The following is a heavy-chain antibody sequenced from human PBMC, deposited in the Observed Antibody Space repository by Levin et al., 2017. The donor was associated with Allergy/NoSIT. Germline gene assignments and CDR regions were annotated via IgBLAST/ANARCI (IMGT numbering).Heavy chain of an antibody. CDR1: GFTFSNYG. V-gene: IGHV3-23*01. D-gene: IGHD4-11*01. Sequence: GASVKVSCAASGFTFSNYGITWVRQAPGKGLEWVSNINGYGSRTYYADSVKGRFTISRDNSRNTVYLQMKDLRADDTAVYYCGKDTSNWYVDFWGQGTLVTVSS. CDR2: INGYGSRT. J-gene: IGHJ4*02. CDR3: GKDTSNWYVDF.